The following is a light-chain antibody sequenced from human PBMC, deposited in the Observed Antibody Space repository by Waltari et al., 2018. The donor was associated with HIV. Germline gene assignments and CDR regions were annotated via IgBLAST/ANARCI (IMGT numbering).Light chain of an antibody. Sequence: QSVLTQPPSVPGPPGQRVTISCTGSSSNIGAGYDEHWYQQLPGTAPKPLIYGNSNRPSGVPDRFSGSKSGTSASLAITGLQAEDEADYYCQSYDSSLSGSVFGGGTKLTVL. CDR1: SSNIGAGYD. CDR3: QSYDSSLSGSV. V-gene: IGLV1-40*01. CDR2: GNS. J-gene: IGLJ3*02.